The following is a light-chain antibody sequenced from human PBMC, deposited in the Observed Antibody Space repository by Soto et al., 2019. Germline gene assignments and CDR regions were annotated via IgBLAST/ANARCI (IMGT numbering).Light chain of an antibody. Sequence: EIVLTQSPATLSLSPGETATLSCRASQSVSNYLAWYQHKPGQAPRLLIYGASNRATGVSARISGSWSGRDFSLTINSLEPEDSAVYYCHQRTNWPSITFGQGTRLEI. V-gene: IGKV3-11*02. CDR1: QSVSNY. CDR3: HQRTNWPSIT. CDR2: GAS. J-gene: IGKJ5*01.